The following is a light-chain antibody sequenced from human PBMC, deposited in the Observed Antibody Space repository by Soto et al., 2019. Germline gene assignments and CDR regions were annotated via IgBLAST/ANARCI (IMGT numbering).Light chain of an antibody. CDR2: AAS. V-gene: IGKV1-9*01. CDR3: QQLNNYPWT. CDR1: QGISSY. J-gene: IGKJ1*01. Sequence: DIQLTQSPSFQSASVGDRVTITCRDSQGISSYLAWSQQKPGKAPKVLIYAASTLQSGVPSRFSGSGSGTEFTLTISSLQPEDFATYYCQQLNNYPWTFGQGTKVEIK.